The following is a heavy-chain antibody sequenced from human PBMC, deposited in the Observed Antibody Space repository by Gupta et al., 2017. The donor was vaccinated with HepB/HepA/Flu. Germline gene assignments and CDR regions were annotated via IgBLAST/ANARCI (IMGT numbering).Heavy chain of an antibody. J-gene: IGHJ4*02. CDR1: GGSISSHY. V-gene: IGHV4-59*11. CDR2: IYYSGST. Sequence: QVQLQESGPGLVKPSETLSLTCTVSGGSISSHYWSWIRQPPGKGLEWIGYIYYSGSTNYNPSLKSRVTISVDTSKNQFSLKLSSVTAADTAVYYCARSSIPPYFDYWGQGTLVTVSS. D-gene: IGHD2-21*01. CDR3: ARSSIPPYFDY.